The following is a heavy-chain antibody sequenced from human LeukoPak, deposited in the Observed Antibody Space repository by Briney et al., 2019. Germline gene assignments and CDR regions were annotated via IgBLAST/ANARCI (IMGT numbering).Heavy chain of an antibody. Sequence: PSETLSLTCTVSGGSIGSSSYYWGWIRQPPGKGLEWNGNIDYSGSTYYNPSLKSRVTISVDTSKNQFSLRLSSVTAADTAVYYCARVKRDSSSWYRTTNWFDPWGQGTLVTVSS. CDR3: ARVKRDSSSWYRTTNWFDP. CDR2: IDYSGST. CDR1: GGSIGSSSYY. D-gene: IGHD6-13*01. V-gene: IGHV4-39*07. J-gene: IGHJ5*02.